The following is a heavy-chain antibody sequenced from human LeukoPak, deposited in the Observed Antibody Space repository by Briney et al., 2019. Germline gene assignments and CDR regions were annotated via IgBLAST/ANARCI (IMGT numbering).Heavy chain of an antibody. Sequence: SETLSLTCTVSGGSISSYYWSWIRQPPGKGLEWIGYIYYSGSTNYNPSLKSRVTISVDTSKNQFSLKLSSVTAADTAVYYCARGWGYCSGGSCYYYYYYYMDVWGKGTTVTVSS. D-gene: IGHD2-15*01. J-gene: IGHJ6*03. CDR3: ARGWGYCSGGSCYYYYYYYMDV. CDR1: GGSISSYY. V-gene: IGHV4-59*12. CDR2: IYYSGST.